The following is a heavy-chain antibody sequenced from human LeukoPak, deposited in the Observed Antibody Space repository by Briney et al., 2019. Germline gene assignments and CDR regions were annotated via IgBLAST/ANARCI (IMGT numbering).Heavy chain of an antibody. CDR3: AREVEMATIGSAFDI. J-gene: IGHJ3*02. CDR2: IYYSGST. CDR1: GGSISSSSYY. Sequence: SETLSLTCTVSGGSISSSSYYWGWIRQPPGKGLEWIGSIYYSGSTYYNPSLKSRVTISVDTSKNQFSLKLSSVTAADTAVYYCAREVEMATIGSAFDIWGQGTMVTVSS. D-gene: IGHD5-24*01. V-gene: IGHV4-39*07.